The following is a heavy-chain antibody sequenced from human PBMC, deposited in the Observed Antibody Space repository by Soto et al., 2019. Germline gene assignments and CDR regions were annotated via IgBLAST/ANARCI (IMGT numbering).Heavy chain of an antibody. CDR2: IGTAGDT. CDR3: ARVSRSPHPEEAAQNYYYYYMDV. Sequence: GGSLRLSCAASGFTFSSYDMHWVRQATGKGLEWVSAIGTAGDTYYPGSVKGRFTISRENAKNSLYLQMNSLRAGDTAVYYCARVSRSPHPEEAAQNYYYYYMDVWGKGTTVTVSS. J-gene: IGHJ6*03. V-gene: IGHV3-13*01. CDR1: GFTFSSYD. D-gene: IGHD6-6*01.